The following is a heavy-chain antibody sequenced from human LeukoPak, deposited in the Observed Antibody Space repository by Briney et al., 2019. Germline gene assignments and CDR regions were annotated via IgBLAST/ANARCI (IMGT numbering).Heavy chain of an antibody. D-gene: IGHD5-18*01. J-gene: IGHJ4*02. CDR1: GFSFGDYV. Sequence: GGSLRLSCAASGFSFGDYVMSWVRQAPGKGLEWVGFIRSKAYGWTTDYAASVKGRFTISRDNSRSIAYLQMDSLKTEDTAVYYCTAYTLMGLKFDYWGQGTLVTLSS. CDR2: IRSKAYGWTT. V-gene: IGHV3-49*04. CDR3: TAYTLMGLKFDY.